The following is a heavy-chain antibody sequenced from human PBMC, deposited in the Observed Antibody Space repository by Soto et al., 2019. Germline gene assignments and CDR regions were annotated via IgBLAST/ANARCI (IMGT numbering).Heavy chain of an antibody. Sequence: GGSLRLSCAASGFTFSSYAMIWVRQAPGKGLEWVSAISGSGGSTYYADSVKGRFTISRDNSKNTLYLQMNSLRAEDTAVYYCAKAQYSSGSLYLYYYYGMDVWGQGTTVTVSS. J-gene: IGHJ6*02. CDR1: GFTFSSYA. CDR3: AKAQYSSGSLYLYYYYGMDV. CDR2: ISGSGGST. D-gene: IGHD6-19*01. V-gene: IGHV3-23*01.